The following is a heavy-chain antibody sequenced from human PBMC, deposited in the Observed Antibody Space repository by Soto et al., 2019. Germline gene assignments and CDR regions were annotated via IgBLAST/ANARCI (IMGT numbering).Heavy chain of an antibody. CDR3: ARDSRVEMTTNAAFSDY. J-gene: IGHJ4*02. CDR1: GGSISSYY. CDR2: IYYSGST. D-gene: IGHD4-4*01. V-gene: IGHV4-59*12. Sequence: PSETLSLTCTVSGGSISSYYWSWIRQPPGKGLEWIGYIYYSGSTNYNPSLKSRVTISVDTSKNQFSLKLSSVTAADTAVYYCARDSRVEMTTNAAFSDYWGQGTLVTVSS.